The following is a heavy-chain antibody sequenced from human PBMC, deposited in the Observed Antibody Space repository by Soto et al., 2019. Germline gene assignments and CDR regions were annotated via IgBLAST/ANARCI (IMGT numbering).Heavy chain of an antibody. CDR2: IYWDDYK. CDR1: GFSLTTSGVG. J-gene: IGHJ4*01. V-gene: IGHV2-5*02. Sequence: QITLKESGPTVVKPTETLTLTCTFSGFSLTTSGVGVGWVRQSPGKAPEWLALIYWDDYKRYSTSLNSRLIITKDTTKNQVVLPMANVNPAYTATYYCAHRVLRSVFGLVTTTAIYFDFWGPGTPVFVSS. CDR3: AHRVLRSVFGLVTTTAIYFDF. D-gene: IGHD3-3*01.